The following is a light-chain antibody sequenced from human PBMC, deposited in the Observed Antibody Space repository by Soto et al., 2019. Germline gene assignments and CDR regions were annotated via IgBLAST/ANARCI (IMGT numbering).Light chain of an antibody. V-gene: IGKV1-27*01. CDR1: QGITNY. CDR3: QQANSFPIT. Sequence: DIQMTQSPSSLSASVGDRVTITCRASQGITNYLAFYHHKPGKVPNILIYSASTFQALVPSRFSGILSGTDFTLTIISLQHEDCIIYFCQQANSFPITFGQGTRLEIK. J-gene: IGKJ5*01. CDR2: SAS.